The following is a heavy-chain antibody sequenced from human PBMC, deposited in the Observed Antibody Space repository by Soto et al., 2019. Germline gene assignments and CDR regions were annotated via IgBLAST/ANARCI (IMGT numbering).Heavy chain of an antibody. CDR2: IYPSGST. CDR3: AREWSYRGNDF. J-gene: IGHJ4*02. CDR1: GGSISGHY. Sequence: PSETLSLTCTVSGGSISGHYWIWIRQSAGKGLEWIGRIYPSGSTDYNPSLNSRVTMSLDMSKNQFSLDLTSVTAADTAVYFCAREWSYRGNDFWGRGTLVTVSS. D-gene: IGHD5-12*01. V-gene: IGHV4-4*07.